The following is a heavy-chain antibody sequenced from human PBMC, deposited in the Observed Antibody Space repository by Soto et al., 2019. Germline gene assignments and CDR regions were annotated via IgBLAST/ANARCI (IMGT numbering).Heavy chain of an antibody. V-gene: IGHV3-30-3*01. J-gene: IGHJ6*02. CDR3: ARDGLYSSGWAIIYGMDV. CDR2: ISYDGSNK. Sequence: QVQLVESGGGVVQPGRSLRLSCAASGFTFSSYAMHWVRQAPGKGLEWVAVISYDGSNKYYADSVKGRFTISRDNSKNTXXLQMNSLRAEDTAVYYCARDGLYSSGWAIIYGMDVWGQGTTVTVSS. D-gene: IGHD6-19*01. CDR1: GFTFSSYA.